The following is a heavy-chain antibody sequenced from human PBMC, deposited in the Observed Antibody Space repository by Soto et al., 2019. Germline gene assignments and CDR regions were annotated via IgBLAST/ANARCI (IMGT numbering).Heavy chain of an antibody. CDR2: IYYSGST. Sequence: SETLSLTCTVSGGSISSSSYYWGWIRQPPGKGLEWIGSIYYSGSTYYNPSLKSRVTISVDTSKNRFSLKLTSVTAADTAVYYCARLVVVVAAFDYWGQGTLVTVSS. CDR1: GGSISSSSYY. D-gene: IGHD2-15*01. J-gene: IGHJ4*02. V-gene: IGHV4-39*01. CDR3: ARLVVVVAAFDY.